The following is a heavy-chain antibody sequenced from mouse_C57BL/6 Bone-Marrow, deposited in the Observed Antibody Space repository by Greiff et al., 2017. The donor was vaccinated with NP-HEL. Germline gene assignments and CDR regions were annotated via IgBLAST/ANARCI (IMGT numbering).Heavy chain of an antibody. Sequence: EVKLVESEGGLVQPGSSMKLSCTASGFTFSDYYMAWVRQVPERGLEWVANINYDGSSTYYLDSLQSRFIISRVHAKNILYLQMSSLNDEDTATYYCARRYYYGSYYDGWGHGTTLTVAS. CDR2: INYDGSST. V-gene: IGHV5-16*01. J-gene: IGHJ2*01. CDR1: GFTFSDYY. D-gene: IGHD1-1*01. CDR3: ARRYYYGSYYDG.